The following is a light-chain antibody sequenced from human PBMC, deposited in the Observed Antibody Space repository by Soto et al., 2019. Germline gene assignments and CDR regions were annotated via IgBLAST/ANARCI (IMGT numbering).Light chain of an antibody. V-gene: IGLV2-14*01. Sequence: QSALTQPASVSGSPGQSITIFCTGSSSDVGGYNFVSWYQQHPGKVPKLMIYEVNKRPSGVSNRFSGSKSGNTASLTISGLQAEDEADYYCTSYSTSNSYVVGAGTKVTVL. CDR3: TSYSTSNSYV. CDR1: SSDVGGYNF. J-gene: IGLJ1*01. CDR2: EVN.